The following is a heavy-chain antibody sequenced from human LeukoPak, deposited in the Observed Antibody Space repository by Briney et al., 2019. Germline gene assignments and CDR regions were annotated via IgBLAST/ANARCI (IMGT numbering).Heavy chain of an antibody. CDR1: GGSISRYY. V-gene: IGHV4-59*01. CDR2: IYYSGST. CDR3: ARGVSGWYFEN. Sequence: SETLSLTCSVSGGSISRYYWSWIRRPPGKGLEWIGYIYYSGSTTYNPSLKSRVTISLDTSKTQFSLKLSSVTAADTAVYYCARGVSGWYFENWGQGALVTVSS. D-gene: IGHD6-19*01. J-gene: IGHJ4*02.